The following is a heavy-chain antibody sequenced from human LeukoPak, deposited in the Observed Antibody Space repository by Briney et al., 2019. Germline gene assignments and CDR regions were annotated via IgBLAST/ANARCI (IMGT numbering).Heavy chain of an antibody. J-gene: IGHJ4*02. V-gene: IGHV1-69*05. CDR1: GGTFTNYA. CDR3: ASQDASIYSESSTSTTYSD. CDR2: IIPIFDSA. Sequence: GASVKVSCKASGGTFTNYAFNWVRQAPGQGLEWMGRIIPIFDSAHYAQRFQGRITITTDESSTTAYMTLSSLTSDDTAVYYCASQDASIYSESSTSTTYSDWGQGTLVTVSS. D-gene: IGHD3-22*01.